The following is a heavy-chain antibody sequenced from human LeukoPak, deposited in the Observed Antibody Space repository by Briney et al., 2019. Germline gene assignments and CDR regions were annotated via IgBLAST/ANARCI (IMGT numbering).Heavy chain of an antibody. CDR3: GGFGY. Sequence: GGSLRLSCAASGFTFSNAWMTWVRQAPGKGLDWVGRIKSNPDGGTTEYAAPVKGGFTISRDDSKNMLFLEMNSLKTEDTALYYCGGFGYWGQGTLVTVSS. CDR1: GFTFSNAW. J-gene: IGHJ4*02. V-gene: IGHV3-15*01. CDR2: IKSNPDGGTT.